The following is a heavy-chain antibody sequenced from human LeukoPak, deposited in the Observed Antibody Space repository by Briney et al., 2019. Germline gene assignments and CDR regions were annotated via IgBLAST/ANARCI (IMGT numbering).Heavy chain of an antibody. CDR3: ARSVSLMEG. CDR1: GFRFSSYG. V-gene: IGHV3-33*08. Sequence: PGGSLRLSCAASGFRFSSYGMHWVRQAPGKGREWVAYIRFDGDIKYYVEAVKGRFTVSRNNAEEKVFLQMDNLRAEDTAVYYCARSVSLMEGWGQGTTVIVSS. J-gene: IGHJ6*02. CDR2: IRFDGDIK. D-gene: IGHD3-10*01.